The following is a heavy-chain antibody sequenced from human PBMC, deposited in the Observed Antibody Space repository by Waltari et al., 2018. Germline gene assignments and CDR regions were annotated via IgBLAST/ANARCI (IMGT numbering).Heavy chain of an antibody. V-gene: IGHV4-39*07. Sequence: QLQLQESGPGLVKPSETLSLTCTVSGGSISSSSYYWGWLRQPPGKGLEWIGSIYYSGSTYYNPSLKSRVTISVDTSKNQFSLKLSSVTAADTAVYYCARDSSAAAGTPFDYWGQGTLVTVSS. D-gene: IGHD6-13*01. CDR3: ARDSSAAAGTPFDY. J-gene: IGHJ4*02. CDR1: GGSISSSSYY. CDR2: IYYSGST.